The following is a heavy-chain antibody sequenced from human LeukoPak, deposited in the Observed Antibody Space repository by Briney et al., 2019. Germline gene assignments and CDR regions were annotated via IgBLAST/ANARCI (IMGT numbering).Heavy chain of an antibody. V-gene: IGHV1-2*02. CDR3: AKDYYDFWSGYYSLLGGYHYYYMDV. Sequence: SVKVSCKASGYTFTGYYMHWVRQPPGQGLEWMGWINPNSGGTNYAQKFQGRVTMTRDTSISTAYMELSRLRSDDTAVYYCAKDYYDFWSGYYSLLGGYHYYYMDVWGKGTTVTVSS. J-gene: IGHJ6*03. D-gene: IGHD3-3*01. CDR1: GYTFTGYY. CDR2: INPNSGGT.